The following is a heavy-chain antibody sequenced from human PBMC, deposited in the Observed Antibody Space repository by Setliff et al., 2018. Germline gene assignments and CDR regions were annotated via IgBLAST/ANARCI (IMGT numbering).Heavy chain of an antibody. D-gene: IGHD2-15*01. Sequence: SETLSLTCTVSDDSFTSSRYYWGWIRQAPGSGLEWIGSISYSGTPYYNASVESRVTISIDTSRNQFSLELRSVTFADTATYYCVRPGGTTVVARHFDYWGSGILVTVSS. V-gene: IGHV4-39*01. CDR1: DDSFTSSRYY. J-gene: IGHJ4*01. CDR2: ISYSGTP. CDR3: VRPGGTTVVARHFDY.